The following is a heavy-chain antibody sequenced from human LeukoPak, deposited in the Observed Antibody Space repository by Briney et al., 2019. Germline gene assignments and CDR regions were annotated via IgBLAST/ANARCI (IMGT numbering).Heavy chain of an antibody. J-gene: IGHJ4*02. Sequence: SETLSLTCTVSGASISSSTYYWGWIRQPPGKGLEWIGSIYYSGSTYYNPSLKSRVTISVDTSKNQFPLKLSSVTAADTAVYYCARAITMVRGVTFDYWGQGTLVTVSS. CDR3: ARAITMVRGVTFDY. D-gene: IGHD3-10*01. V-gene: IGHV4-39*06. CDR2: IYYSGST. CDR1: GASISSSTYY.